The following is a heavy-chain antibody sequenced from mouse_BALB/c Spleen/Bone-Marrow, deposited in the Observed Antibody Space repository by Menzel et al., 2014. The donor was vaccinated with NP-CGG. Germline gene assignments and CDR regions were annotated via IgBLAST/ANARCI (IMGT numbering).Heavy chain of an antibody. CDR3: TRSRRAMDY. J-gene: IGHJ4*01. Sequence: QVQLQQSGAELVKPGASVKLSCKASGYTFSSDYMYWVKPRPGQGLEWIGEINPSNGGTNFNEKFKSKATLTVDKSSSTAYMQLSSLTSEDSAVYYCTRSRRAMDYWGQGTPVTVSS. D-gene: IGHD2-12*01. V-gene: IGHV1S81*02. CDR1: GYTFSSDY. CDR2: INPSNGGT.